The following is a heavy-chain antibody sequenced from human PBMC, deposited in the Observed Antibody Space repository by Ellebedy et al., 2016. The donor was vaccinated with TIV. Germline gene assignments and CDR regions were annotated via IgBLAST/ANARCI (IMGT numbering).Heavy chain of an antibody. D-gene: IGHD4-11*01. V-gene: IGHV3-53*01. CDR1: GFTVSSNY. CDR3: ARVGDRMDYSMGEDYYYMDV. CDR2: IHSGGST. Sequence: GESLKIYXAASGFTVSSNYMSRVRQAPGKGQEWVSVIHSGGSTYYADSVKGRFTISRDNSKNTLYLQMNSLGAEDTAVYYCARVGDRMDYSMGEDYYYMDVWGKGTAVTVSS. J-gene: IGHJ6*03.